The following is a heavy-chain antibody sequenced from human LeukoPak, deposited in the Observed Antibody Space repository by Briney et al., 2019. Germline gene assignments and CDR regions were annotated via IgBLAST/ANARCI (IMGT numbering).Heavy chain of an antibody. Sequence: AAVTVSFKCSGYTFTSYGIRWLRQAPAQGLAGMGWINAYNGNTNYEQKLQGRVTMATDTSTSTAYMELRSLRSDDTAVYYCARELLTLGGQGTLVTVSA. CDR1: GYTFTSYG. CDR2: INAYNGNT. V-gene: IGHV1-18*01. CDR3: ARELLTL. J-gene: IGHJ4*02.